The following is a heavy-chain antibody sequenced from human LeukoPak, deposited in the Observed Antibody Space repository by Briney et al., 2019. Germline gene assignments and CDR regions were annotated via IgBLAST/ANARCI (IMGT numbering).Heavy chain of an antibody. V-gene: IGHV4-34*01. CDR1: GGSFSGYY. J-gene: IGHJ4*02. CDR2: INHSGST. CDR3: ARGPYGSGSPQDY. D-gene: IGHD3-10*01. Sequence: SETLSLTCAVYGGSFSGYYWSWIRQPPGKGLEWIGEINHSGSTNYNPSLKSRVTISVDTSKNQFSLKPSSVTAADTAVYYCARGPYGSGSPQDYWGQGTLVTVSS.